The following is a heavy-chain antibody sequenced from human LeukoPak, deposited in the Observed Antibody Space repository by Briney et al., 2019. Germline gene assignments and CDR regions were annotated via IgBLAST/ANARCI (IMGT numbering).Heavy chain of an antibody. CDR3: ARGQFWSGYSI. Sequence: SETLSLTCTVSGGSISSGSYYWSWIRQPAGKGLEWIGRIYTSGSTNYNPSLKSRVTISVDTSKNQFSLKLSSVTAADTAIYYCARGQFWSGYSIWGRGTLVTVSS. D-gene: IGHD3-3*02. J-gene: IGHJ4*02. V-gene: IGHV4-61*02. CDR1: GGSISSGSYY. CDR2: IYTSGST.